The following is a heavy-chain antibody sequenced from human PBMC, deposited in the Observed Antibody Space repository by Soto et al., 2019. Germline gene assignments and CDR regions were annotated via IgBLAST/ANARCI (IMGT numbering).Heavy chain of an antibody. D-gene: IGHD1-20*01. CDR3: ARGITLPTPLDY. CDR2: INAGNGNT. CDR1: GYTFTSYA. V-gene: IGHV1-3*01. J-gene: IGHJ4*02. Sequence: ALVKVSCKASGYTFTSYAMHLVRQAPGQRLEWMGWINAGNGNTKYSQKFQGRVTITRDTSASTAYMELSSLRSEDTAVYYCARGITLPTPLDYWGQGTLVTVS.